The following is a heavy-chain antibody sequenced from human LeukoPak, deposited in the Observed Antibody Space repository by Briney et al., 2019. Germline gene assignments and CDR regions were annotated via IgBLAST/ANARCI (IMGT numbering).Heavy chain of an antibody. D-gene: IGHD3-10*01. J-gene: IGHJ4*02. CDR2: IIPILGIA. Sequence: LVKVSCKASGGTFSTYTISWVRQAPGQGLEWMGRIIPILGIANYAQKFQGRVTITADKSTSTAYMELSSLRSEDTAVYYCARGPDYTSGSPYLDYWGQGTLVTVSS. V-gene: IGHV1-69*02. CDR1: GGTFSTYT. CDR3: ARGPDYTSGSPYLDY.